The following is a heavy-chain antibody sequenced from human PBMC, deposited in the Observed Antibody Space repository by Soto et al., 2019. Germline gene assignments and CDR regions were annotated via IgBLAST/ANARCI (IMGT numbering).Heavy chain of an antibody. CDR2: ISYDVSNK. J-gene: IGHJ4*02. CDR1: GFTFRSYA. CDR3: AREEVLRYFDWLLIPPLGVDY. V-gene: IGHV3-30-3*01. D-gene: IGHD3-9*01. Sequence: GGSLRLSCAASGFTFRSYAMHWVRQAPGKGLEWVAVISYDVSNKYYADSVKGRFTISRDNSKNTLYPQMNSLRAEDTAAYYCAREEVLRYFDWLLIPPLGVDYWGQGTLVTVSS.